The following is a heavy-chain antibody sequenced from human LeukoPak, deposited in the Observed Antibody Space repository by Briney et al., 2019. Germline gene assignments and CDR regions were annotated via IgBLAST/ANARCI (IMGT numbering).Heavy chain of an antibody. V-gene: IGHV3-23*01. D-gene: IGHD3-22*01. Sequence: GGSLRLSCAASGFTFSSYAMSWVRQAPGKGLEWVSPISGSGGSTYYADSVKGRFTISRDNSKNTLYLQMNSLRAEETAVYYCAKLSLGDSSGYYSLFAYWGQGTLVTVSS. J-gene: IGHJ4*02. CDR2: ISGSGGST. CDR1: GFTFSSYA. CDR3: AKLSLGDSSGYYSLFAY.